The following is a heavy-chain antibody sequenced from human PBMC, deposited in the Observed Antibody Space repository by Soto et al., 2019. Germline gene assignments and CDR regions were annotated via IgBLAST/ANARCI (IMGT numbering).Heavy chain of an antibody. J-gene: IGHJ4*02. CDR3: ARVSRYSYVFDY. V-gene: IGHV4-31*03. D-gene: IGHD5-18*01. Sequence: SETLSLTCTVSGGSISSGGYYWSWIRQHPGKGLEWIGYIYYSGSTYYNPSLKSRVTISVDTSKNQFSLELSSVTAADTAVYYCARVSRYSYVFDYWGQGTLVTVSS. CDR2: IYYSGST. CDR1: GGSISSGGYY.